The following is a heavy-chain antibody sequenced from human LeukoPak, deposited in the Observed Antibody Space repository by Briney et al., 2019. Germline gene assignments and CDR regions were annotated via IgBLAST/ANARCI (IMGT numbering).Heavy chain of an antibody. D-gene: IGHD1-26*01. Sequence: KPSETLSLTCTVSGGSISSSSYYWGWIRQPPGKGLECIGTIYYSGSTYYKPSLKSRVTIAVDTSKNQFSLKLSSVTAADTAVYYCARGWEIGNWFDPWGQGTLVTVSS. V-gene: IGHV4-39*01. CDR1: GGSISSSSYY. J-gene: IGHJ5*02. CDR3: ARGWEIGNWFDP. CDR2: IYYSGST.